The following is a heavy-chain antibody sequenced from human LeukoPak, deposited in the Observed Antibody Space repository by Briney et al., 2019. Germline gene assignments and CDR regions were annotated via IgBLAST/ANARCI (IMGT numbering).Heavy chain of an antibody. V-gene: IGHV3-30*04. CDR1: GFTFSSYA. J-gene: IGHJ4*02. D-gene: IGHD3-22*01. CDR2: ISYDGSNK. Sequence: PGGSLRLSCAASGFTFSSYAMHWVRQAPGKGLEWVAVISYDGSNKYYADSVKGRFTISRDNSKNTLYLQMNSLRAEDTAVYYCARSLYYYYEAPDYWGQGTLVTVSS. CDR3: ARSLYYYYEAPDY.